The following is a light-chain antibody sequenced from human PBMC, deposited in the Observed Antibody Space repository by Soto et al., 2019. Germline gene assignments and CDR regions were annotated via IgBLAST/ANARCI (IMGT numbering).Light chain of an antibody. CDR3: QQYNNWPWT. CDR2: GAS. Sequence: EIMMTQSPATLSVSPGERAALSCRASQSIQSDLAWYQQKPGQGPRLLIYGASTRATGVPVRFSGSGSGTEFTLPISRLQSEHFALYFCQQYNNWPWTFGQGTEVEIK. V-gene: IGKV3-15*01. J-gene: IGKJ1*01. CDR1: QSIQSD.